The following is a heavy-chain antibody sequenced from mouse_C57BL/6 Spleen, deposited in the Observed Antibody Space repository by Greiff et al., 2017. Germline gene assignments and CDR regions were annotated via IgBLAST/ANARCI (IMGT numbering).Heavy chain of an antibody. CDR1: GYTFTDYE. Sequence: QVHVKQSGAELVRPGASVTLSCKASGYTFTDYEMHWVKQTPVHGLEWIGAIDPETGGTAYNQKFKGKAILTADKSSSTAYMALRGLTSEDSAVYYCTGGNYFFDYWGQGTTLTVSS. D-gene: IGHD2-1*01. V-gene: IGHV1-15*01. CDR3: TGGNYFFDY. CDR2: IDPETGGT. J-gene: IGHJ2*01.